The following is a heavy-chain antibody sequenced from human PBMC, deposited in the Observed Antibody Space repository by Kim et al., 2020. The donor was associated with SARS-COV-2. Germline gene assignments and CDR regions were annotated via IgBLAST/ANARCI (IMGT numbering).Heavy chain of an antibody. J-gene: IGHJ4*02. CDR2: ISSSGSTI. Sequence: GGSLRLSCAASGFTFSDYYMSWIRQAPGKGLEWVSYISSSGSTIYYADSVKGRFTISRDNAKNSLYLQMNSLRAEDTAVYYCARAGYYDFWSGPYFDYWGQGTLVTVSS. D-gene: IGHD3-3*01. V-gene: IGHV3-11*01. CDR3: ARAGYYDFWSGPYFDY. CDR1: GFTFSDYY.